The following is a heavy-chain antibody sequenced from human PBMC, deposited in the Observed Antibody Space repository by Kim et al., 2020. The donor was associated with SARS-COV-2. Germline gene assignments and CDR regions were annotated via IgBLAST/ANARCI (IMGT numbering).Heavy chain of an antibody. V-gene: IGHV1-3*01. J-gene: IGHJ4*02. D-gene: IGHD6-13*01. CDR3: ATRSSTYFDY. Sequence: KYSQKFQGRVTITWDTPASTAYMELSSLRSEDTAVYYCATRSSTYFDYWGQGTLVTVSS.